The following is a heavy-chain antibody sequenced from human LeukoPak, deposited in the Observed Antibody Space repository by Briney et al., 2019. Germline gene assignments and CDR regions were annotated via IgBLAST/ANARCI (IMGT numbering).Heavy chain of an antibody. Sequence: GASVKVSCKASGYTFTNYYMHWVRQAPGQGLEWMGIINPGRGSTSNAQKFQGRVTMTRDTSTSTVYMELSSLISEDTAVYYCARGRGDNDRGYIYGYFDYWGQGTLVTVSS. CDR1: GYTFTNYY. CDR2: INPGRGST. J-gene: IGHJ4*02. V-gene: IGHV1-46*01. CDR3: ARGRGDNDRGYIYGYFDY. D-gene: IGHD5-18*01.